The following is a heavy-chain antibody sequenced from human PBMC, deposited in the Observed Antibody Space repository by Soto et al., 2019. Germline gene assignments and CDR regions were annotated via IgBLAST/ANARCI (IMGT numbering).Heavy chain of an antibody. CDR3: AKLRYFDWSSYNWFEY. Sequence: GGSLRLSCAASGFTFSSYAMTWVRQAPGKGLEWVSGISGSGATTSYADSVKGRFTVSRDNSKNTLYLQMDSLRVEDTAVYYCAKLRYFDWSSYNWFEYWGQGTPVTVSS. D-gene: IGHD3-9*01. V-gene: IGHV3-23*01. CDR1: GFTFSSYA. CDR2: ISGSGATT. J-gene: IGHJ5*01.